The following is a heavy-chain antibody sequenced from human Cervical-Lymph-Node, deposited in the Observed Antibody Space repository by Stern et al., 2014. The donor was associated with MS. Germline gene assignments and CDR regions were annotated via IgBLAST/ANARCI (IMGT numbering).Heavy chain of an antibody. D-gene: IGHD6-6*01. CDR2: ISAYNGNT. CDR1: GYTFRDYG. V-gene: IGHV1-18*01. J-gene: IGHJ4*02. Sequence: QGQLVQSGTEVKKPGASVKVSCKASGYTFRDYGITWVRQAPGQGLEWMGWISAYNGNTSYAQILQGRVTMTTDTSTSTAYMELRSLSSDDTAVYYCARSSFSNSSLFDYWGPGTLLTVSS. CDR3: ARSSFSNSSLFDY.